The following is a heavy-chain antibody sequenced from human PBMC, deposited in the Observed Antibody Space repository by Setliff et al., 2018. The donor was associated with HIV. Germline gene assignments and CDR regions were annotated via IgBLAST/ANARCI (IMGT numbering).Heavy chain of an antibody. D-gene: IGHD2-21*01. CDR2: IYYSGST. CDR1: GGSISSSSYY. J-gene: IGHJ3*01. CDR3: ARHDSRGPRSAFDL. V-gene: IGHV4-39*01. Sequence: SETLSLTCTVSGGSISSSSYYWGWIRQPPGKGLEWRGTIYYSGSTYYNPSLKSRVTLSVDTSKNQFSLKLSSVTAADTAVYYCARHDSRGPRSAFDLWGRGTMVTVSS.